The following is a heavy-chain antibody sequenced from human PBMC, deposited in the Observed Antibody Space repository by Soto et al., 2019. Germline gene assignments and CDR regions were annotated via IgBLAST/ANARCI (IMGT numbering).Heavy chain of an antibody. Sequence: GASVKVSCKVSGYTLTELSMHWVRQAPGKGLEWMGGFDPEGGETIYAQKFQGRVTMTEDTSTDTAYMELSSLRSEDTAVYYCATHDTRGFYYYMDVWGKGTTVTVSS. CDR1: GYTLTELS. V-gene: IGHV1-24*01. CDR3: ATHDTRGFYYYMDV. J-gene: IGHJ6*03. CDR2: FDPEGGET. D-gene: IGHD2-2*01.